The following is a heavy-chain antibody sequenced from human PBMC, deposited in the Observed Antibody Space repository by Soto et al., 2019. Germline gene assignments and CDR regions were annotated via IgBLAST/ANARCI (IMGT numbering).Heavy chain of an antibody. Sequence: EVQLVESGGGLIQPGGSLRLSCAASGFTDSSNYMTWVRQAAGKGLEWVSVIYGGGTTYYADSVKGRFTISRDNSKNTLYLQVNSLRAEDTAVYYCVQTTGWPGFDFWGQGSLVTVSS. CDR1: GFTDSSNY. V-gene: IGHV3-53*01. D-gene: IGHD6-19*01. CDR3: VQTTGWPGFDF. J-gene: IGHJ4*02. CDR2: IYGGGTT.